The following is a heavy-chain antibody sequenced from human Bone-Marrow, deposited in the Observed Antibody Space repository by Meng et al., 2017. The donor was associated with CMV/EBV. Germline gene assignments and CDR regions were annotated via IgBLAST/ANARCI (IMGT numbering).Heavy chain of an antibody. V-gene: IGHV5-51*01. CDR2: IYPGDSDT. Sequence: GGSLRLSCKGSGYSFTSYWIGWVRQMPGKGLEWMGIIYPGDSDTRYSPSFQGQVTISADKSISTAYLQWSSLKASDTAMYYCARLGGEYYSGRGGTSGCFDYWGQGTLVTVSS. CDR3: ARLGGEYYSGRGGTSGCFDY. CDR1: GYSFTSYW. J-gene: IGHJ4*02. D-gene: IGHD2/OR15-2a*01.